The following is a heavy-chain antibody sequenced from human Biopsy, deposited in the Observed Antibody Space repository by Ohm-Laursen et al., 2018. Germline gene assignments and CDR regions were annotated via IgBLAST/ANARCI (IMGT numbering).Heavy chain of an antibody. CDR1: GDSIARYY. V-gene: IGHV4-59*01. CDR3: AIDRVPRRGVMPVYYYGMDV. D-gene: IGHD2-21*01. CDR2: IYNTERT. Sequence: TLSLTCTVSGDSIARYYWNWIRQTPGKGLEWIGFIYNTERTNYNPSLKSRVTISLDTSKNQFSLELSSVIPSDTAVYYCAIDRVPRRGVMPVYYYGMDVWGQGSTVTVSS. J-gene: IGHJ6*02.